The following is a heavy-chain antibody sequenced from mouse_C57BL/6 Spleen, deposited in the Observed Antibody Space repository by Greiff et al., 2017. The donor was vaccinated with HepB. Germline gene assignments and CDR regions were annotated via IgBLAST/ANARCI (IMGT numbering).Heavy chain of an antibody. CDR2: ISYDGSN. V-gene: IGHV3-6*01. CDR1: GYSITSGYY. CDR3: ARVTGTAYWYFDV. Sequence: DVKLQESGPGLVKPSQSLSLTCSVTGYSITSGYYWNWIRQFPGNKLEWMGYISYDGSNNYNPSLKNRISITRDTSKNQFFLKLNSVTTEDTATYYCARVTGTAYWYFDVWGTGTTVTVSS. J-gene: IGHJ1*03. D-gene: IGHD4-1*01.